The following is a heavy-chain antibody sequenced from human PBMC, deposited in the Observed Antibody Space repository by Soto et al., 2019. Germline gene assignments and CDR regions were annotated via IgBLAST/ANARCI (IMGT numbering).Heavy chain of an antibody. CDR3: AWMVELWAVYDY. CDR1: GYTFTSYA. J-gene: IGHJ4*02. CDR2: INAGNGNT. Sequence: QVQLVQSGAEVKKPGASVKVSCKASGYTFTSYAMHWVRQAPGQRLEWMGWINAGNGNTKYSQKFQGRVTITRDTSASTAYMELSSLRSEDTAVYYCAWMVELWAVYDYWGQGTLVTVSS. V-gene: IGHV1-3*01. D-gene: IGHD1-7*01.